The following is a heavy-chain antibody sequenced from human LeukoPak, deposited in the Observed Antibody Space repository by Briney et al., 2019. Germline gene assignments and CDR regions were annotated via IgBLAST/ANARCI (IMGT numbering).Heavy chain of an antibody. D-gene: IGHD7-27*01. J-gene: IGHJ4*02. CDR1: GFTFDSS. V-gene: IGHV3-73*01. CDR2: IRNKINTYAT. Sequence: GGSLRLSCAASGFTFDSSIHWVRQASGKGLEWVGRIRNKINTYATAYAASVKGRFTISRDDSKNTAYLQMNSLTTEDTAVYYCTSSINWGSVYWGQGTLVTVSS. CDR3: TSSINWGSVY.